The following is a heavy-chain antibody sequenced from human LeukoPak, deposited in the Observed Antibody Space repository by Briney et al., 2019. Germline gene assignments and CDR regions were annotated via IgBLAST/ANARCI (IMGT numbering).Heavy chain of an antibody. CDR3: ARVATNCSGGSCYYGMDV. Sequence: SVKVSCKASGGTFSSYAMSWVRQAPGQGLEWMGSIIPMLGLTNYAQKFQGRVTSIADKSTSTAYMELGSLRSEDTAVYYCARVATNCSGGSCYYGMDVWGQGTTVTVSS. CDR1: GGTFSSYA. CDR2: IIPMLGLT. D-gene: IGHD2-15*01. V-gene: IGHV1-69*04. J-gene: IGHJ6*02.